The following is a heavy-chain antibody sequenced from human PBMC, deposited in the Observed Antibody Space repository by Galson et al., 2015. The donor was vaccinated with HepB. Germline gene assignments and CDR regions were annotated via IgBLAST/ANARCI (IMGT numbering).Heavy chain of an antibody. D-gene: IGHD2-15*01. Sequence: LSLTCTVSGGSISSYYWSWIRQPPGKGLEWIGYIYYSGSTDYNPSLKSRVTISVDTSKNQFSLKLSSVTAADTAVYYCARTLGYCSGGSCSSTTTTYYYGMDVWGQGTTVTVSS. CDR2: IYYSGST. CDR3: ARTLGYCSGGSCSSTTTTYYYGMDV. J-gene: IGHJ6*02. V-gene: IGHV4-59*08. CDR1: GGSISSYY.